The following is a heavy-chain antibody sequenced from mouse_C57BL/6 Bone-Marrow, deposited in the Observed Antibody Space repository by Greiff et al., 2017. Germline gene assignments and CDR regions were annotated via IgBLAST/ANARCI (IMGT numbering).Heavy chain of an antibody. CDR3: ARGSMMVTKFAY. D-gene: IGHD2-3*01. J-gene: IGHJ3*01. CDR1: GYAFSSYW. V-gene: IGHV1-80*01. Sequence: LQESGAELVKPGASVKISCKASGYAFSSYWMNWVKQRPGKGLEWIGQIYPGDGDTNYNGKFKGKATLTADKSSSTAYMQLSSLTSEDSAVYFCARGSMMVTKFAYWGQGTLVTVSA. CDR2: IYPGDGDT.